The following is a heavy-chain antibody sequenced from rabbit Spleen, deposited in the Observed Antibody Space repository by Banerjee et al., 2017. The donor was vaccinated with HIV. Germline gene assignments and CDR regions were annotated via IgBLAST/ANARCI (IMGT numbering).Heavy chain of an antibody. CDR2: IAIGSSGFT. CDR3: ARSINWANRGLNL. CDR1: GFSFSSGYY. J-gene: IGHJ4*01. D-gene: IGHD1-1*01. V-gene: IGHV1S45*01. Sequence: QEHLEESGGDLVKPGASLTLTCTASGFSFSSGYYMCWVRQAPGKGLEWIGCIAIGSSGFTYFATWAIGRFTVSKTSSTTVTLQMTSLTAADTATYFCARSINWANRGLNLWGQGTRVTVS.